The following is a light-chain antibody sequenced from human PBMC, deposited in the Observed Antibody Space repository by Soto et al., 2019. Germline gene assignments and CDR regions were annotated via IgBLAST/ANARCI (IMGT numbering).Light chain of an antibody. Sequence: DFVMTQSPLSLPVTLGQPSSISCGSKQSLVHSDGIAYFSWFQQRPGRSPRRLIYQVSNRDSGVPARFSGSGSGTDFALKISRVAAEDVGLYYCMQGTHWPITFGQGTRLEIK. CDR3: MQGTHWPIT. CDR1: QSLVHSDGIAY. J-gene: IGKJ5*01. CDR2: QVS. V-gene: IGKV2-30*02.